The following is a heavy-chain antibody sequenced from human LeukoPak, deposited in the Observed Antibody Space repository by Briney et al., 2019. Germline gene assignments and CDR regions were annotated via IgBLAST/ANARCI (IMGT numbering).Heavy chain of an antibody. Sequence: SETLSLTCTVSGVSISSYYWSWIRQPSGKGLEWIGNFYYSGYTAYNPSLRSRVTISEDTSTNQFSLMLNSVSAADTAVYYCVGGGQWLAFDYWGQGILVTVSS. CDR1: GVSISSYY. CDR3: VGGGQWLAFDY. D-gene: IGHD6-19*01. CDR2: FYYSGYT. V-gene: IGHV4-59*01. J-gene: IGHJ4*02.